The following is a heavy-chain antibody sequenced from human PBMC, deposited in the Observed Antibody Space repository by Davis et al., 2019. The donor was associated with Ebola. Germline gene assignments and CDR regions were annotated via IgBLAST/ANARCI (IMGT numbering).Heavy chain of an antibody. CDR1: GYSFTSYW. CDR2: IYPGDSDT. V-gene: IGHV5-51*01. Sequence: GGSLRLSCKGSGYSFTSYWIGWVRQMPGKGLEWMGIIYPGDSDTRYSPSFQGQVTISADKSISTAYLQWSSLKASDTAMYYCARHILTGYYPSYYYGMDVWGQGTTVTVSS. J-gene: IGHJ6*02. D-gene: IGHD3-9*01. CDR3: ARHILTGYYPSYYYGMDV.